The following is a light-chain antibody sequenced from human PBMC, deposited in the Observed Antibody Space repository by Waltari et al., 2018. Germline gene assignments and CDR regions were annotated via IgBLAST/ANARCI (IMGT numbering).Light chain of an antibody. CDR2: WAS. V-gene: IGKV4-1*01. CDR1: RNILHSTNKKNC. Sequence: DIVMTQSPDSLAESLSERGTISCKLSRNILHSTNKKNCLAWYQQKPGQPPRLLIYWASTRESGVRDRFIGSGSGTDFTLTISSLQAEDVEVYYCQHYDELPLTFGGGTKVEIK. CDR3: QHYDELPLT. J-gene: IGKJ4*01.